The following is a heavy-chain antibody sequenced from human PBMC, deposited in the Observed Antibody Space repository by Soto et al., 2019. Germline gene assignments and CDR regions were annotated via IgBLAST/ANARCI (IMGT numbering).Heavy chain of an antibody. D-gene: IGHD2-2*01. V-gene: IGHV3-7*01. CDR3: ARSQGPAAMLGYYYYMDV. CDR2: GSEK. Sequence: GSEKYYVDSVKGRFTISRDNAKNSLYLQMNSLRAEDTAVYYCARSQGPAAMLGYYYYMDVWGKRTSVSVSS. J-gene: IGHJ6*03.